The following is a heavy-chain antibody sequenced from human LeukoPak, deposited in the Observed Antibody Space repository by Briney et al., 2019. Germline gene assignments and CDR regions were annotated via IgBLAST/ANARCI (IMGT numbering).Heavy chain of an antibody. CDR3: AIYFVGGGGRGT. V-gene: IGHV4-31*03. CDR2: DGST. D-gene: IGHD2-21*01. CDR1: GGSISSGGYP. Sequence: SETLSLTCTVSGGSISSGGYPWSWIRQHPGKGLEWIGNDGSTYYNPSLKSRVTISVDTSKNQFSLKLSSVTAADTAIYYCAIYFVGGGGRGTWGQGTLVTVSS. J-gene: IGHJ1*01.